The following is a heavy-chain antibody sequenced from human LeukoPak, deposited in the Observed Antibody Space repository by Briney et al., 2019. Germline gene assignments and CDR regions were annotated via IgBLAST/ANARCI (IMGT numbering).Heavy chain of an antibody. CDR1: GYTFTGYY. CDR3: ATNTIFGVVIHYFDY. V-gene: IGHV1-2*02. Sequence: ASVKVSCKASGYTFTGYYMHWVRQAPGQGLEWMGWINPNSGGTNYAQKFQGRVTMTRDTSISTAYMELSRLRSDDTAVYYCATNTIFGVVIHYFDYWGQGTLVTVSS. CDR2: INPNSGGT. D-gene: IGHD3-3*01. J-gene: IGHJ4*02.